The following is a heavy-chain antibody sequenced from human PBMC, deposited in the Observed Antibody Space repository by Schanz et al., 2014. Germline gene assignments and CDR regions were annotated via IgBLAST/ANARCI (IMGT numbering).Heavy chain of an antibody. D-gene: IGHD2-2*01. Sequence: EVQLVESGGGLVQPGGSLRLSYAASGFTFSSYWMSWVRQAPGKGLEWVANIKQDGSERYYVDSVKGRFTISRDNAKNSLYLQMNSLRAEDTAVYYCERFQSPHQPFDYWGQGTLVTVSS. J-gene: IGHJ4*02. CDR2: IKQDGSER. V-gene: IGHV3-7*01. CDR3: ERFQSPHQPFDY. CDR1: GFTFSSYW.